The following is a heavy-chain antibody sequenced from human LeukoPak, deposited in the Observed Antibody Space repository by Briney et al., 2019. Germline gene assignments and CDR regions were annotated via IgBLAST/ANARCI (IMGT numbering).Heavy chain of an antibody. CDR3: ARGPPFDY. CDR1: GFTFSSYW. Sequence: GGSLRLSCAASGFTFSSYWMIWVRQAPGKGLEWVANIKQDGSEIYYVDSVKGRFTISRDNAKNSVYLQMNSLRVEDTAVYYCARGPPFDYWGQGTLVTVSS. J-gene: IGHJ4*02. CDR2: IKQDGSEI. V-gene: IGHV3-7*01.